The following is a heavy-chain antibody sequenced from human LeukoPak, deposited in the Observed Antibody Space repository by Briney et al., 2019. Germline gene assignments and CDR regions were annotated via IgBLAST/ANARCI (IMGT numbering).Heavy chain of an antibody. CDR2: IYYSGST. Sequence: SETLSLTCTVSGGSISSYYWSWIRQPPGKGLEWIGYIYYSGSTNYNPSLKSRVTISVDTSKNQFSLKLTSVTAADTAVYYCARLTGYRIESAFDIWGQGTMVTVSS. J-gene: IGHJ3*02. D-gene: IGHD3-9*01. CDR3: ARLTGYRIESAFDI. V-gene: IGHV4-59*01. CDR1: GGSISSYY.